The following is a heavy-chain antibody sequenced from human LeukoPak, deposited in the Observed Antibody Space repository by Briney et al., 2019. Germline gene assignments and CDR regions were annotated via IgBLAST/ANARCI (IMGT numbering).Heavy chain of an antibody. Sequence: SETLSLTCTVSGGSVSSGDYYWSWIRQPPGKGLEGSGYFCHTASTYYNPSLKSRASISVDTAKNQFSLKLTSVTAADTAVYYCASIVVAAAAIDYWGQGTLVTVSS. CDR2: FCHTAST. CDR1: GGSVSSGDYY. J-gene: IGHJ4*02. V-gene: IGHV4-30-4*01. D-gene: IGHD2-15*01. CDR3: ASIVVAAAAIDY.